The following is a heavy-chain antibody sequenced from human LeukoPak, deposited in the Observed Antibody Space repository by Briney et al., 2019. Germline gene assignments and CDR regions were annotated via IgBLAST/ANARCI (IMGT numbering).Heavy chain of an antibody. D-gene: IGHD2-8*01. J-gene: IGHJ5*02. CDR3: ARRGGGVAPFDP. Sequence: PSETLSLTCAVSGGSISSSNWWSWVRQPPGKGLEWIGEIYHSGSTNYNPSLKSRVTISVDKSKNQFSLKLTSVTAADTAVYYCARRGGGVAPFDPWGQGTLVTVSS. CDR2: IYHSGST. CDR1: GGSISSSNW. V-gene: IGHV4-4*02.